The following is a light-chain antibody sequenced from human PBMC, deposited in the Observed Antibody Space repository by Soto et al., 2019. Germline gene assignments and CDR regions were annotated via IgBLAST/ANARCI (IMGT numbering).Light chain of an antibody. Sequence: SSELTQPPSVSVAPGQTARITCGGNNIGSKSVHWYQQKPGQAPVLVVYDDSDWPSGIPERFSGSNSGNTATLTISRVEAGDEADYYCQVWDSSSDHHVFGGGTKVTVL. CDR2: DDS. J-gene: IGLJ3*02. CDR1: NIGSKS. CDR3: QVWDSSSDHHV. V-gene: IGLV3-21*02.